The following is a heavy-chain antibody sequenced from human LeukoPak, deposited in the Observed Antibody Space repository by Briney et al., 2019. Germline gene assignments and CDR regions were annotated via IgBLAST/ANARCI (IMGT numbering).Heavy chain of an antibody. J-gene: IGHJ6*03. CDR2: INPSGGST. CDR3: ARGGQHPAKYYYYYYMDV. D-gene: IGHD6-13*01. CDR1: GYAFTSYY. V-gene: IGHV1-46*01. Sequence: ASVKVSCKASGYAFTSYYMHWVRQAPGQGLEWMGIINPSGGSTSYAQKFQGRVTITTDESTSTAYMELSSLRSEDTAVYYCARGGQHPAKYYYYYYMDVWGKGTTVTVSS.